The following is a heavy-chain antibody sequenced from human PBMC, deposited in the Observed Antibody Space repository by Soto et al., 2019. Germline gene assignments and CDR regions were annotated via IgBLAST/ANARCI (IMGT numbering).Heavy chain of an antibody. CDR1: GFIFEDYD. Sequence: SLVPSCVASGFIFEDYDMHGVRQVPGKGLEWVSSITSNSDAIKYADSVKGRFTLSRDNAKNSMYLEMNSLRVEDTAFYFCVKGTFSRSTVIFDYWGQGTLVTVYS. CDR2: ITSNSDAI. CDR3: VKGTFSRSTVIFDY. J-gene: IGHJ4*02. V-gene: IGHV3-9*01. D-gene: IGHD4-17*01.